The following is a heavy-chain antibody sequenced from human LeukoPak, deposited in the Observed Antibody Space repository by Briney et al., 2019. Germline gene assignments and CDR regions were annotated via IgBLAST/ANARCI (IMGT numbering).Heavy chain of an antibody. V-gene: IGHV3-23*01. Sequence: GGSLRLSCAASGFTFSSYAMSWVRQAPGKGLEWVSAISGSGGSTYYADSVKGRFTISRDNSKDTLYLEMNSLRVEDTAVYYCAKWGLAFDSWGQGTPVTVSS. J-gene: IGHJ4*02. CDR1: GFTFSSYA. CDR3: AKWGLAFDS. D-gene: IGHD1-26*01. CDR2: ISGSGGST.